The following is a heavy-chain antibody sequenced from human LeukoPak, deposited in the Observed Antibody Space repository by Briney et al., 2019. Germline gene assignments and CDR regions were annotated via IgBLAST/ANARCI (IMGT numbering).Heavy chain of an antibody. CDR1: GFTVSSNE. D-gene: IGHD3-22*01. V-gene: IGHV3-38-3*01. J-gene: IGHJ6*03. CDR2: ISGGST. CDR3: ARVSSGSLDYYYYMDV. Sequence: GGSLRLSCAASGFTVSSNEMSWVRQAPGKGLEWVSSISGGSTYYADSRKGRFTISRDNAKNSLYLQMNSLRAEDTALYYCARVSSGSLDYYYYMDVWGKGTTVTVSS.